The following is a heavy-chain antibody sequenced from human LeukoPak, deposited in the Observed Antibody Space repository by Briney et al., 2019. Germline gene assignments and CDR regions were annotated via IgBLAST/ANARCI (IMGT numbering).Heavy chain of an antibody. CDR2: MNPNSGNT. V-gene: IGHV1-8*02. J-gene: IGHJ4*02. CDR3: ALYYDFWSGYYHFDY. D-gene: IGHD3-3*01. CDR1: GYTFTSYY. Sequence: ASVKVSCKASGYTFTSYYMHWVRQATGQGLEWMGWMNPNSGNTGYAQKFQGRVTMTRNTSISTAYMELSSLRSEDTAVYYCALYYDFWSGYYHFDYWGQGTLVTVSS.